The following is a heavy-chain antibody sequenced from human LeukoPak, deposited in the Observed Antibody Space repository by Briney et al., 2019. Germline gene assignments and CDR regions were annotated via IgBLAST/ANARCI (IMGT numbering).Heavy chain of an antibody. CDR1: GYTFTSYD. J-gene: IGHJ4*02. D-gene: IGHD4-17*01. V-gene: IGHV1-8*03. CDR2: MNPNSGNT. CDR3: ARGLRDYGIDY. Sequence: ASVKVSCKASGYTFTSYDINWVRQATGQGLEWMGWMNPNSGNTGYAQKFQRRVTITRNTSISTAYMELSSLRSEDTAVYYCARGLRDYGIDYGGQGTLVTVSS.